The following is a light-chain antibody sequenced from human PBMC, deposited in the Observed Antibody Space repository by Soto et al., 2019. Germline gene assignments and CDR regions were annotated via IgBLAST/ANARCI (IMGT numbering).Light chain of an antibody. V-gene: IGKV3-20*01. J-gene: IGKJ1*01. CDR2: GAS. CDR1: QSVSSSY. Sequence: EIELTQSPGTLSLSPGQRATLSCRASQSVSSSYLAWYQQKPGQAPRLLIYGASSRATGIPDRFSGSGSGTDFTLPISRLEPEDFAVYYGQQYGSSPQTFGQGTKVEIK. CDR3: QQYGSSPQT.